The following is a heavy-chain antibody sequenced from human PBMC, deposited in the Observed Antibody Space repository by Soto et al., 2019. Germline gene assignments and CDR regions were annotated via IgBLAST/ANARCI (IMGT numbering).Heavy chain of an antibody. Sequence: QVQLVESGGGVVQPGGSLRLSCAASGFTFSYYGFHWVRQAPGKGLEWVAVMLTGGNEKYYVDSVKGRFTVSRDDSRNRVYLEMRGLRAEDTAEYFCARDAYTTGHYRHFEIWGRGAQVAVS. CDR3: ARDAYTTGHYRHFEI. J-gene: IGHJ4*02. CDR2: MLTGGNEK. CDR1: GFTFSYYG. V-gene: IGHV3-33*08. D-gene: IGHD3-22*01.